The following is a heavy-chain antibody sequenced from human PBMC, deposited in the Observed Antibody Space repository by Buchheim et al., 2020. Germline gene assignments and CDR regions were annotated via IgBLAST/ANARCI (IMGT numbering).Heavy chain of an antibody. V-gene: IGHV3-23*01. CDR1: GITVSDFP. J-gene: IGHJ4*02. CDR3: ARGRFTSNCHSPFNN. CDR2: LCSNRETT. D-gene: IGHD2-2*01. Sequence: EEQLLESGGGLVQPGGSLLLSCAASGITVSDFPMNWVRQVPGKGLEWVSVLCSNRETTHYADSVKGRFTISRDSSKNTVFLQMNSLRAEDTATYFCARGRFTSNCHSPFNNWGQGT.